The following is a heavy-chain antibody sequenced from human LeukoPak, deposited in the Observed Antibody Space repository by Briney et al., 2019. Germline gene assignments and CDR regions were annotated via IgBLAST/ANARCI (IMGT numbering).Heavy chain of an antibody. CDR2: IRSMSAGGTV. CDR3: TIVGVYYYDA. CDR1: GLTFSNAW. Sequence: GGSLRLSCTASGLTFSNAWMTWVRQVPGKGLEWVGRIRSMSAGGTVDYAATVKGRFTISRDDSKNTVYLHMNSLRTEDTASYYCTIVGVYYYDAWGQGTLVTVSS. V-gene: IGHV3-15*01. D-gene: IGHD2-8*01. J-gene: IGHJ4*02.